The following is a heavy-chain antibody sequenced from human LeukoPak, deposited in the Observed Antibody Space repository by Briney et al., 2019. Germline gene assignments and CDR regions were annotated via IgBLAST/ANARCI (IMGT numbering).Heavy chain of an antibody. J-gene: IGHJ4*02. D-gene: IGHD1-26*01. CDR2: ITSSTSYI. Sequence: GGALRLSCAASGFTFSNYNMNWVRQAPGKGLEWVSSITSSTSYIYYADSVKGRFTISRDNAKNSVYLQMNSLRAEDTAAYYCARDTSKWYTGRHKLAGAIDYWGQGTLVTVSS. CDR1: GFTFSNYN. V-gene: IGHV3-21*01. CDR3: ARDTSKWYTGRHKLAGAIDY.